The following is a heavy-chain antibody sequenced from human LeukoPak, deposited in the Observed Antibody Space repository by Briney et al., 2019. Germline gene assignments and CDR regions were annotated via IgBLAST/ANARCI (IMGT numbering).Heavy chain of an antibody. CDR2: IAYSGRA. CDR1: GVSLSSGTYS. D-gene: IGHD3-22*01. J-gene: IGHJ6*02. V-gene: IGHV4-61*01. Sequence: SETLSLTCTVSGVSLSSGTYSWSWIRQSPEKGLEWIGDIAYSGRANYNPSLKSRVIISVATPNKQFSLTLSSATAADMAVYFCARGGDSYYYYAMDVWGQGTTVTVSS. CDR3: ARGGDSYYYYAMDV.